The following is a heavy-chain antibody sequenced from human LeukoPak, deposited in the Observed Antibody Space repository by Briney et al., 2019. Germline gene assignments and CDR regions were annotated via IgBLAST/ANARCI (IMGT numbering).Heavy chain of an antibody. CDR2: FHNSRTT. Sequence: SETLTLTCTVSGVTISGYSRNWIRQPPGQGLEWIGYFHNSRTTSYNPSLTDRVTISFDKDIDKISLKLNTIPGADTAVYYCSRGHLSLSAGGQGTLVTVSS. J-gene: IGHJ4*02. D-gene: IGHD2/OR15-2a*01. CDR3: SRGHLSLSA. V-gene: IGHV4-59*01. CDR1: GVTISGYS.